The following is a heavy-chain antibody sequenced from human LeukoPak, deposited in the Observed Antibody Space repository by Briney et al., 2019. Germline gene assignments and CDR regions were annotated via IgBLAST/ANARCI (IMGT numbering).Heavy chain of an antibody. CDR1: GFSFDEDA. J-gene: IGHJ4*02. CDR2: ITDSGGST. Sequence: GGSLRLSCAASGFSFDEDAVSWVRQAPGKGLEWVSAITDSGGSTYYADSVGGRFTISRDDSKNTLYLLMNSLRAEDTAVYYCAKEDTLTTVYFDYWGQGTPVTVSS. CDR3: AKEDTLTTVYFDY. D-gene: IGHD4-17*01. V-gene: IGHV3-23*01.